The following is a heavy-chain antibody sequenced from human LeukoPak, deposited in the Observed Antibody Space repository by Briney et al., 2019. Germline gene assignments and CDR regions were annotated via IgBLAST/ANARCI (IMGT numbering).Heavy chain of an antibody. V-gene: IGHV3-74*01. CDR3: VRYDVDARRFDY. Sequence: PGGSLRLSCAASGFSFSAYWMHWVRHAPGKGLVWVSRINNEGTGTDCADSVRGRFTISRVNVENTLYLQMNSLSADDTAMYYCVRYDVDARRFDYWGQGTLVTVSS. CDR2: INNEGTGT. CDR1: GFSFSAYW. J-gene: IGHJ4*02. D-gene: IGHD2-8*01.